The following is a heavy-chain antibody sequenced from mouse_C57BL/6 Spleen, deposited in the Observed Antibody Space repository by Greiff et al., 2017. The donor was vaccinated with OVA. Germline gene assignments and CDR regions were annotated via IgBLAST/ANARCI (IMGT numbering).Heavy chain of an antibody. CDR1: GFTFSSYA. D-gene: IGHD2-4*01. Sequence: EVQLVESGGGLVKPGGSLKLSCAASGFTFSSYAMSWVRQTPEKRLEWVATISDGGSYTYYPDNVKGRFTISRDNAKNNLYLQMSHLKSEDTAMYYCARGGIGLHYDYDEGSWFAYWGQGTLVTVSA. CDR3: ARGGIGLHYDYDEGSWFAY. J-gene: IGHJ3*01. CDR2: ISDGGSYT. V-gene: IGHV5-4*01.